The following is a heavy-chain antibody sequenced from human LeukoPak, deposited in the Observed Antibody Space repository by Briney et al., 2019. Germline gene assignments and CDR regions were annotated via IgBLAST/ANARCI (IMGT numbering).Heavy chain of an antibody. D-gene: IGHD3-3*01. CDR1: GGSISSSSYY. CDR2: IYYSGST. CDR3: ARHPPPPHGYDFWSGYYLYWYFDL. V-gene: IGHV4-39*01. Sequence: PSETLSLTCTVSGGSISSSSYYWGWIRQPPGKGLEWIGSIYYSGSTYYNPSLKSQVTISVDTSKNQFSLKLSSVTAADTAVYYCARHPPPPHGYDFWSGYYLYWYFDLWGRGTLVTVSS. J-gene: IGHJ2*01.